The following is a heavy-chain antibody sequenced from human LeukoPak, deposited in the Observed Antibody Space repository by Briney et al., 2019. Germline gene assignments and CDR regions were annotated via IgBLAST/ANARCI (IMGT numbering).Heavy chain of an antibody. J-gene: IGHJ1*01. V-gene: IGHV1-69*02. CDR3: ASGYGEYFQH. CDR2: IIPILGIA. D-gene: IGHD3-22*01. CDR1: GGTFSSYT. Sequence: GASVKVSCKASGGTFSSYTISWVRQAPGQGLEWVGRIIPILGIANYAQKFQGRVTITADKSTSTAYMELSSLRSEDTAVYYCASGYGEYFQHWGQGTLVTVSS.